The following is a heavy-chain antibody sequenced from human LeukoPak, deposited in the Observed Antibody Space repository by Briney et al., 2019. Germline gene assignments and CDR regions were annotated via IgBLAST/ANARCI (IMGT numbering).Heavy chain of an antibody. CDR1: GFTFSSYG. Sequence: PGRSLRLSCAASGFTFSSYGMDWVRQAPGKGLEWVAFIWYDGSDKYYADSVKDRFTISRDNSKNTLYLQMNSLRAEDTAVYYCAKGLYCTNGVCYNDYFDYWGQGTLVTVSS. J-gene: IGHJ4*02. CDR2: IWYDGSDK. V-gene: IGHV3-33*06. CDR3: AKGLYCTNGVCYNDYFDY. D-gene: IGHD2-8*01.